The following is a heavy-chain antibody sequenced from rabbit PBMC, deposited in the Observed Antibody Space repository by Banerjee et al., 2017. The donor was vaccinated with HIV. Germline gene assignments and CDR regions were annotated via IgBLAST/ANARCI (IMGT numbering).Heavy chain of an antibody. CDR3: ARESGRTYYVGWLDL. CDR2: IDPASSGST. J-gene: IGHJ5*01. D-gene: IGHD8-1*01. V-gene: IGHV1S40*01. CDR1: GFTFSIYW. Sequence: QSLEESGGDLVKPGASLTLTCKASGFTFSIYWICWVRQAPGKGLEWIACIDPASSGSTLYATWAKGRLTISKTSSTTVTLQMTSLTVADTATYFCARESGRTYYVGWLDLWGPGTLVTVS.